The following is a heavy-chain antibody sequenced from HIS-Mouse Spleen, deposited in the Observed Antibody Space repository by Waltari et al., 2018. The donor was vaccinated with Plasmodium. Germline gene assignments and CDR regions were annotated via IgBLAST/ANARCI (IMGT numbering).Heavy chain of an antibody. Sequence: QVQLVQSGAEVKKPGASVQVSCKASGYTLPGYYMHLVRQAPGQGLEWMGWINPNSGGTNYAQKLQGRVTMTRDTSISTAYMELSRLRSDDTAVYYCARHYDSSGYYDYWGQGTLVTVSS. CDR3: ARHYDSSGYYDY. J-gene: IGHJ4*02. CDR1: GYTLPGYY. D-gene: IGHD3-22*01. V-gene: IGHV1-2*02. CDR2: INPNSGGT.